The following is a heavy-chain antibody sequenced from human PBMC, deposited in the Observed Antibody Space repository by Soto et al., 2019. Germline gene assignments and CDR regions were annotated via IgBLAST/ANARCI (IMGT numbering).Heavy chain of an antibody. D-gene: IGHD3-3*01. CDR1: GYTFTSYD. V-gene: IGHV1-8*01. CDR2: MNPNSGNT. Sequence: ASVKVSCKASGYTFTSYDINWVRQATGQGLEWMGWMNPNSGNTGYAQKFQGRVTMTRNTSISTAYMELSSLRSEDTAVYYCAKSGYSYFYYYYMDVWGKGTTVTVS. J-gene: IGHJ6*03. CDR3: AKSGYSYFYYYYMDV.